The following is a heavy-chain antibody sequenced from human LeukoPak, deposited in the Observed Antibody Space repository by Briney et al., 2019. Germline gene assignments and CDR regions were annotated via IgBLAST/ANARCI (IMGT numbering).Heavy chain of an antibody. J-gene: IGHJ4*02. Sequence: GGSLRLSCAASGFTFSSYWMSWVRQAPGKGLEWVANIKQDGSEKYHVDSVKGRFTISRDNAKNSLYLQMNSLRAEDTAVYYCARDAIVVVTAIPLPYFDYWGQGTLVTVPS. D-gene: IGHD2-21*02. V-gene: IGHV3-7*01. CDR3: ARDAIVVVTAIPLPYFDY. CDR2: IKQDGSEK. CDR1: GFTFSSYW.